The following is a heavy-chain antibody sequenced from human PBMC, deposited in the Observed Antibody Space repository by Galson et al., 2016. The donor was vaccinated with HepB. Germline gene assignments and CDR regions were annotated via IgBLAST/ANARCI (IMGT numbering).Heavy chain of an antibody. J-gene: IGHJ4*02. D-gene: IGHD4-23*01. CDR3: ARDRLASGNHLDY. Sequence: SLRLSCAASGFTFSSYAMVWVRQAPGKGLEWISAISGSDGRTYYADSVKGRFTISRDSSTLYLQMNSLRAEDTAVYYFARDRLASGNHLDYWGQGTLVTVAS. CDR2: ISGSDGRT. V-gene: IGHV3-23*01. CDR1: GFTFSSYA.